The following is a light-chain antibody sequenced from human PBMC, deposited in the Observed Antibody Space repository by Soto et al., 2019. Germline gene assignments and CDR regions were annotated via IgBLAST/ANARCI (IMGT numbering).Light chain of an antibody. V-gene: IGKV3-11*01. Sequence: DIVVTQSPATLSLSPGERVTLSCRASQYINTRLAWYQHRPGQAPRLLIYQTSIRAAGIPARFSASGSGTDFTLTISDVQPEDFALYYCHQRQSWPRTFGQGTKVDIK. CDR1: QYINTR. CDR2: QTS. J-gene: IGKJ1*01. CDR3: HQRQSWPRT.